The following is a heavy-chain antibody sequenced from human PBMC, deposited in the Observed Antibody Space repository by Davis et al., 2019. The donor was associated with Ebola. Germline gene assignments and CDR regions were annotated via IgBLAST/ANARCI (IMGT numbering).Heavy chain of an antibody. Sequence: GESLKISCTDSVITFSSYAMTWVRQVPGKGLEWVSAISGSGGTTYYADSVKGRFTISRDNSKKTIYLQMNSLRTEDTAVYYCAKSGLSFGVVKYHYGMDVWGKGTTVTVSS. D-gene: IGHD3-3*01. CDR1: VITFSSYA. CDR2: ISGSGGTT. J-gene: IGHJ6*04. V-gene: IGHV3-23*01. CDR3: AKSGLSFGVVKYHYGMDV.